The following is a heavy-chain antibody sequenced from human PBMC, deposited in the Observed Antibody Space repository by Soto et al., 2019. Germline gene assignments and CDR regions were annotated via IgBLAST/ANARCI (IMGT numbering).Heavy chain of an antibody. CDR1: GFTFSSYG. CDR3: AKGLPGIAVAGGLLDI. Sequence: GGSLRLSCAASGFTFSSYGMHWVRQAPGKGLEWVAVISYDGSNKYYADSVKGRFTISRDNSKNTLYLQMNSLRAEDTAVYYCAKGLPGIAVAGGLLDIWGQGTMVTVSS. CDR2: ISYDGSNK. D-gene: IGHD6-19*01. J-gene: IGHJ3*02. V-gene: IGHV3-30*18.